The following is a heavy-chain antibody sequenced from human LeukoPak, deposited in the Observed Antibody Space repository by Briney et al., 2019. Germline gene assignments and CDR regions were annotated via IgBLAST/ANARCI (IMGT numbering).Heavy chain of an antibody. Sequence: SQTLSLTCTVSGGSISSGGYYWSWIRQPPGKGLEWIGYIYHSGSTYYNPSLKSRVTISVDRSKNQFSLKLSSVTAADTAVYYCARFGYFGVVIMQDYWGQGTLVTVSS. J-gene: IGHJ4*02. CDR2: IYHSGST. CDR1: GGSISSGGYY. CDR3: ARFGYFGVVIMQDY. D-gene: IGHD3-3*01. V-gene: IGHV4-30-2*01.